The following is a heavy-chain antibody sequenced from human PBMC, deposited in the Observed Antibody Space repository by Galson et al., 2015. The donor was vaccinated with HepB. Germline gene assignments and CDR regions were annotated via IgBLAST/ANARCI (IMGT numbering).Heavy chain of an antibody. D-gene: IGHD6-19*01. J-gene: IGHJ4*02. CDR2: IIPIFGTA. V-gene: IGHV1-69*13. CDR3: AISSGWYPGPGYYFDY. Sequence: SVKVSCKASGGTFSSYAISWVRQAPGQGLEWMGGIIPIFGTANYAQKFQGRVTITADESTSTAYMELSSLRSEDTAVYYCAISSGWYPGPGYYFDYWGQGTLVTVSS. CDR1: GGTFSSYA.